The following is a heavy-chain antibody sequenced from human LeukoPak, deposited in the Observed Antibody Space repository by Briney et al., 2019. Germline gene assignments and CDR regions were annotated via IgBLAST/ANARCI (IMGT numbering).Heavy chain of an antibody. CDR3: ARGRSLHCFDY. CDR1: GGSFSAYY. Sequence: KPSETLSLTCGVYGGSFSAYYWSWIRQPPGKGLEWIGESNHSGSTTHNPSLKSRVTISVDTSKNQFSLKLSSVTAADTAVYYCARGRSLHCFDYWGQGTLVTVSS. CDR2: SNHSGST. J-gene: IGHJ4*02. V-gene: IGHV4-34*01.